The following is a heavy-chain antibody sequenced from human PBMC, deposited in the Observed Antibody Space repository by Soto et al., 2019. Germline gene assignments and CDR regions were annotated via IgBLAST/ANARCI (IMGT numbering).Heavy chain of an antibody. CDR3: ARGGVGWNLYGYYYYGMHV. V-gene: IGHV4-31*03. Sequence: SETLSLTCTVSGGSISSGGYYWSWIRQHPGKGLEWIGYIYYSGSTYYNPSLKSRVTISVDTSKNQFSLKLSSVTAADTAVYYCARGGVGWNLYGYYYYGMHVWGQGTKVTVSS. CDR1: GGSISSGGYY. J-gene: IGHJ6*02. CDR2: IYYSGST. D-gene: IGHD1-1*01.